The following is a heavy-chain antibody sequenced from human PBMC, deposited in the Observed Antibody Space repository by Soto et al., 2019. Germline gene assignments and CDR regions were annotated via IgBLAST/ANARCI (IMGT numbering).Heavy chain of an antibody. Sequence: QVQLVQSGAEVKKPGASVKVSCKASGYTFTSYDINWVRQATGQGLEWMGWMNPNSGNTGYAQKFQGRVTMTRNTSISTAYTELSSLRSEDTAVYYCASSQEKATIDGMDVWGQGTTVTVSS. CDR3: ASSQEKATIDGMDV. CDR1: GYTFTSYD. V-gene: IGHV1-8*01. CDR2: MNPNSGNT. J-gene: IGHJ6*02. D-gene: IGHD5-12*01.